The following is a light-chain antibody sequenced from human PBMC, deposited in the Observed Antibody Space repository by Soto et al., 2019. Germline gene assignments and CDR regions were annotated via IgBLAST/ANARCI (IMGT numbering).Light chain of an antibody. CDR2: QVS. CDR1: QSLVFSDGNTF. CDR3: VQATHWPLT. Sequence: DVVLTQTPLSLPVTLGQPASISCRSSQSLVFSDGNTFLSWFQQRPGQSPRRLIYQVSNRDSGVPDRFSGSRSGTDFTLKISRVEAEDVGIYYCVQATHWPLTFGGGTKVEI. J-gene: IGKJ4*01. V-gene: IGKV2-30*01.